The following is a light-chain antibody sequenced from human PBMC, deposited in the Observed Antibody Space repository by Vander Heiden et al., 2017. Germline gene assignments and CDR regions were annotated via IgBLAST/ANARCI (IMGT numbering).Light chain of an antibody. CDR1: QSVLSSFNSKNH. V-gene: IGKV4-1*01. Sequence: DIVLTQSPDTLAVSLGERATINCKSSQSVLSSFNSKNHLAWFRQKPRQPPELLIYWASTRESGVPDRFSGSGSGTDFTLTISNMQAEDVAVYYREQHSTKTFGQGTKVEIK. CDR2: WAS. J-gene: IGKJ1*01. CDR3: EQHSTKT.